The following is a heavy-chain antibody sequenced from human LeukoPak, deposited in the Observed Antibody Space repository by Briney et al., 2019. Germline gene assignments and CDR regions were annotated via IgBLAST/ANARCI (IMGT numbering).Heavy chain of an antibody. Sequence: SETLSLTCAVSGYSISSGYYWGWIRQPPGKGLEWIGIIYHSGSTYYNPSLKSRVTISVDTSKNQFSLKLSSVTAADTAVYYCAREGGPYIVATPSDFDYWGQGTLVTVSS. CDR2: IYHSGST. CDR3: AREGGPYIVATPSDFDY. J-gene: IGHJ4*02. CDR1: GYSISSGYY. V-gene: IGHV4-38-2*02. D-gene: IGHD5-12*01.